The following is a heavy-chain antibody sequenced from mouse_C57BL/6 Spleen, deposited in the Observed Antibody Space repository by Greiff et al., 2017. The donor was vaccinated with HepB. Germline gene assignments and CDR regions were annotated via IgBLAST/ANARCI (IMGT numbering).Heavy chain of an antibody. V-gene: IGHV1-52*01. J-gene: IGHJ3*01. CDR3: ARGAPTVVAPGFAY. D-gene: IGHD1-1*01. CDR2: IDPSDSET. Sequence: VQLQQPGAELVRPGSSVKLSCKASGYTFTSYWMHWVKQRPIQGLEWIGNIDPSDSETHYNQKFKDKATLTVDKSSSTAYMQLSSLTSEDSAVYYCARGAPTVVAPGFAYWGQGTLVTVSA. CDR1: GYTFTSYW.